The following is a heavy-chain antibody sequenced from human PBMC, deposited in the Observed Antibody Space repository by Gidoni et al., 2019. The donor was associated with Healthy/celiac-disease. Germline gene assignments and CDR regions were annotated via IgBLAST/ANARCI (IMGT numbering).Heavy chain of an antibody. CDR3: ARDSSGYQNDY. J-gene: IGHJ4*02. Sequence: QVQLVQSGAEVKKPGASVKVSCKASGYTFTGYYMHWGRQAPGQGLEWMGWINPNSGGTNYEQKFQGWVTMTRDTSISTAYMELSRLRSDDTAVYYCARDSSGYQNDYWGQGTLVTVSS. CDR1: GYTFTGYY. CDR2: INPNSGGT. D-gene: IGHD3-22*01. V-gene: IGHV1-2*04.